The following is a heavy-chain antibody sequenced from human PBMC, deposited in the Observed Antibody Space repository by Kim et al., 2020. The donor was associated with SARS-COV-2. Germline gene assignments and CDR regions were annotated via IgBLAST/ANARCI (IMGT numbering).Heavy chain of an antibody. D-gene: IGHD3-10*01. CDR1: GYSFTSYW. J-gene: IGHJ4*02. Sequence: GESLKISCKGSGYSFTSYWISWVRQMPGKGLEWMGRIDPSDSYTNYSPSFQGHVTISADKSISTAYLQWSSLKASDTAMYYCARAYYYGSGSYYNHFDYWGQGTLVTVSS. V-gene: IGHV5-10-1*01. CDR2: IDPSDSYT. CDR3: ARAYYYGSGSYYNHFDY.